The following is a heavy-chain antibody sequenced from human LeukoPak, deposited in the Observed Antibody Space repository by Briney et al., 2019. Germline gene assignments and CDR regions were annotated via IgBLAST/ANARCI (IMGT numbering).Heavy chain of an antibody. CDR3: ARLRDSSVWYVDY. J-gene: IGHJ4*02. CDR1: GYSFTNYW. CDR2: IYPGDSNT. D-gene: IGHD6-19*01. V-gene: IGHV5-51*01. Sequence: GESLKISCKGSGYSFTNYWIGWVRQMPGKGLEWMGIIYPGDSNTRYSPSLQGQVTISADKSISTAYLQWSSLKASDTAIYYCARLRDSSVWYVDYWGQGTLVTVSS.